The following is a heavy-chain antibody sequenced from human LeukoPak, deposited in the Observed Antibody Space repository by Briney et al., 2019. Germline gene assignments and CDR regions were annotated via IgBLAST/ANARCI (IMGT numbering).Heavy chain of an antibody. D-gene: IGHD3-10*01. CDR3: ARDFYGSGSYLPFDY. J-gene: IGHJ4*02. V-gene: IGHV1-18*01. CDR1: GYTFTSYG. Sequence: GASVKVSCKASGYTFTSYGISWVRQAPGQGLEWMGWISAYNGNTNYAQKLQGRVTMTTDTSTSTAYMELSRLRSDDTAVYYCARDFYGSGSYLPFDYWGQGTLVTVSS. CDR2: ISAYNGNT.